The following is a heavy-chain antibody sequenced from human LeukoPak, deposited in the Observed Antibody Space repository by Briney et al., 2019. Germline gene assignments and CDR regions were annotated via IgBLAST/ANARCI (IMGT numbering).Heavy chain of an antibody. D-gene: IGHD6-19*01. CDR2: ISWNSGSI. Sequence: GGSLRLSCAASGFTFDDYAMHWVRQAPGKGLEWVSGISWNSGSIGYADSVKGRFTISRDNGRTSLSLQMNSLRADDTAVYYCARGLRIAVAGNIDYWGQGTLVTVSS. J-gene: IGHJ4*02. V-gene: IGHV3-9*01. CDR3: ARGLRIAVAGNIDY. CDR1: GFTFDDYA.